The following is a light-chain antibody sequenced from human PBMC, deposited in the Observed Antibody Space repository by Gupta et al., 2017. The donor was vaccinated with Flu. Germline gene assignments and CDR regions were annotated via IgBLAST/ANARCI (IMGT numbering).Light chain of an antibody. V-gene: IGLV2-14*03. CDR1: SSDVGDYKY. CDR3: CSYTSSNTLHWI. CDR2: VGS. J-gene: IGLJ3*02. Sequence: QSALTQPASVSGSPGQSMTISCTGTSSDVGDYKYVSWYQQHPGKAHKLMIEVGSYRPSAVSNRFSCSNSDNAASLTISGRQAEDEADYDCCSYTSSNTLHWIFGGGTKLTVL.